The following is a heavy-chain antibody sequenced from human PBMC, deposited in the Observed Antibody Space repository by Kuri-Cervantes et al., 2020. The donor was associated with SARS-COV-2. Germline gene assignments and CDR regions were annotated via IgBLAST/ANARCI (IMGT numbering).Heavy chain of an antibody. CDR3: ARESDSNYAINYYYGMDV. CDR2: MNPNSGNT. CDR1: GGTFSSYA. Sequence: ASVKVSCKASGGTFSSYAISWVRQATGQGLEWMGWMNPNSGNTGYAQKFQGRVTMTRNTSISTAYMELSSLRSEDTAVYYCARESDSNYAINYYYGMDVWGQGTTDTVSS. D-gene: IGHD4-11*01. J-gene: IGHJ6*02. V-gene: IGHV1-8*02.